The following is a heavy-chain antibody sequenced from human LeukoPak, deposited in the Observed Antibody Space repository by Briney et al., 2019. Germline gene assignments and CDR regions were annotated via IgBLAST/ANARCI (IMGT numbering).Heavy chain of an antibody. Sequence: SETLSLTCTVSGGSISSYYWSWIRQPPGKGLEWIGYIYYSGSTNYNPSLKSRVTISVDTSENQFSLKLSSVTAADTAVYYCARSLGYCTNGVCFNFDYWGQGTLVTVSS. CDR1: GGSISSYY. D-gene: IGHD2-8*01. J-gene: IGHJ4*02. CDR3: ARSLGYCTNGVCFNFDY. V-gene: IGHV4-59*01. CDR2: IYYSGST.